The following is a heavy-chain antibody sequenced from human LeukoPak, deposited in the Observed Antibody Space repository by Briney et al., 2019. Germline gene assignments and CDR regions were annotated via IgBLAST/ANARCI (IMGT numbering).Heavy chain of an antibody. Sequence: ASVKVSCKASAYTFTGYYMHWVRQAPGQGLEWMGWINPNSGGTNYAQKFQGRVTMTRDTSSSTAYMELSRLTSDDTAIYYCARKDYFDYWGQGTLVTVSS. CDR1: AYTFTGYY. CDR3: ARKDYFDY. V-gene: IGHV1-2*02. CDR2: INPNSGGT. J-gene: IGHJ4*02.